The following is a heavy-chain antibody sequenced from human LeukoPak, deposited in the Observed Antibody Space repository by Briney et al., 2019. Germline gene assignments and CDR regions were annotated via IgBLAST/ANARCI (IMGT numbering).Heavy chain of an antibody. CDR2: IYTGGST. Sequence: GGSLRLSCAASGFTVSSDYMSWVRQPPGKGLEWVSIIYTGGSTYYADSVKGRFTISRDTSKNTVDLQMNSVRTEDSAVYYCARGYSSSWYTGPWGSDRYYFDYWGQGTLVTVSS. J-gene: IGHJ4*02. D-gene: IGHD6-13*01. CDR3: ARGYSSSWYTGPWGSDRYYFDY. CDR1: GFTVSSDY. V-gene: IGHV3-53*03.